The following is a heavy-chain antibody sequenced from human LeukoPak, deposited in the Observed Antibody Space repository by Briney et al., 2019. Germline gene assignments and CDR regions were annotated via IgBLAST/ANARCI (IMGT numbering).Heavy chain of an antibody. J-gene: IGHJ4*02. D-gene: IGHD1-26*01. CDR1: GFTFSSYS. V-gene: IGHV3-21*01. CDR3: ASSGSYLAYFDY. Sequence: PGGSLRLSCAASGFTFSSYSMNWVRQAPGKGLEWVSSISSSSSYIYYADSVKGRFTISRDNAKNSLYLQMNSLRAEDTAVYYCASSGSYLAYFDYWGQGTLVTVSS. CDR2: ISSSSSYI.